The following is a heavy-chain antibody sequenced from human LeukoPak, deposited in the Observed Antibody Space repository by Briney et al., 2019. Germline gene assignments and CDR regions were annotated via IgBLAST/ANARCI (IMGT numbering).Heavy chain of an antibody. V-gene: IGHV3-23*01. Sequence: GGSLRLSCAASGFTFSSYAMSWVRQAPGKGLEXXXAISGSGGSTYYADSVKGRFTISRDNSKNTLYLQMNSLRAEDTAVYYCAKDPSRPLWFGEPHDYWGQGTLVTVSS. CDR3: AKDPSRPLWFGEPHDY. D-gene: IGHD3-10*01. CDR1: GFTFSSYA. CDR2: ISGSGGST. J-gene: IGHJ4*02.